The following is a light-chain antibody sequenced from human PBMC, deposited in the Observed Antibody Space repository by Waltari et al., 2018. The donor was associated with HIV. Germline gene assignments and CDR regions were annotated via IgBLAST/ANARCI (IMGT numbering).Light chain of an antibody. CDR2: DAF. CDR1: QSVGNNY. J-gene: IGKJ2*01. V-gene: IGKV3-20*01. Sequence: DIVLTQSPGTLPLSPGARATLTCRASQSVGNNYMAWYQQKPGQAPRLLVYDAFNRATGIPDRFSGSGSGTEFTLTISRLEPEDFAMYYCQQYRSSPGTFGQGTKVEIK. CDR3: QQYRSSPGT.